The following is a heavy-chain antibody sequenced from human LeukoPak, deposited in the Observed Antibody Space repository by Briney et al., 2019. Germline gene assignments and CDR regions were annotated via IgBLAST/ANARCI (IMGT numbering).Heavy chain of an antibody. J-gene: IGHJ4*02. Sequence: PGGSLRLSCAASGFTFSDYYMSWIRQAPGKGLEWVSYITSSGSTIYYADSVKGRFTISRDNAKNSLYLQMNSLRAEDTAVYYCARDLSLYCSGGSCYSLNYWGQGTLVTASS. CDR3: ARDLSLYCSGGSCYSLNY. D-gene: IGHD2-15*01. CDR2: ITSSGSTI. V-gene: IGHV3-11*04. CDR1: GFTFSDYY.